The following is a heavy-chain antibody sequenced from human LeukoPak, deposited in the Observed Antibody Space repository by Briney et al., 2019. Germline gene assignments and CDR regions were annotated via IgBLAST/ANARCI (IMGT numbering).Heavy chain of an antibody. V-gene: IGHV4-34*01. Sequence: KTSETLSLTCAVYGGSFSGYYWSWIRQPPGKGLEWIGEINHSGSTNYNPSLKSRVTIPVDTSKNQFSLKLSSVTAADTAVYYCARERRFGELSIKALLDYWGQGTLVTVSS. CDR3: ARERRFGELSIKALLDY. CDR1: GGSFSGYY. D-gene: IGHD3-10*01. J-gene: IGHJ4*02. CDR2: INHSGST.